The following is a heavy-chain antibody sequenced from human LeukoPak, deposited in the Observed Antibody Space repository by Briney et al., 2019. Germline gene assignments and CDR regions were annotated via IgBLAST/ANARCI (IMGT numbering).Heavy chain of an antibody. CDR2: IYYTGGT. J-gene: IGHJ4*02. D-gene: IGHD2-15*01. V-gene: IGHV4-39*01. CDR3: ARTRLGYCSGGSCYQGNYYFDY. CDR1: GGSISSNNYY. Sequence: PSETLSLTCTVSGGSISSNNYYWGWIRQPPGKGLEWIGNIYYTGGTYYNPSLKSRVTISVDTSKNQFSLKLSSVTAADTAVYYCARTRLGYCSGGSCYQGNYYFDYWGQGTLVTVSS.